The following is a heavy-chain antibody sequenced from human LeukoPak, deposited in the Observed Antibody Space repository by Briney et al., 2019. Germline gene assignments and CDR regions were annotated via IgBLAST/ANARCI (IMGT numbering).Heavy chain of an antibody. Sequence: GGSLRLSCAASGFTFSSYWMSWVRQSPGKGLEWVANIKPDGSEKYYVDSVKGRFTISRDNARNALFLEMNSLRAEDTAVYYCARERMYSGSGSTFPYYDYWGQGTLAIVSS. D-gene: IGHD3-10*01. J-gene: IGHJ4*02. CDR3: ARERMYSGSGSTFPYYDY. CDR2: IKPDGSEK. V-gene: IGHV3-7*01. CDR1: GFTFSSYW.